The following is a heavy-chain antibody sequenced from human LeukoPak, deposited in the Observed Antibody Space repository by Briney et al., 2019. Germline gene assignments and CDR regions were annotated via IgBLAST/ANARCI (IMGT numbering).Heavy chain of an antibody. V-gene: IGHV4-34*01. CDR2: INHSGGT. Sequence: PSETLSLTCAVYGGSFSGYYWSWIRQPPGKGLEWIGEINHSGGTNYNPSLKSRVTISVDTSKNQFSLKLSSVTAADTAVYYCARAGAYPIAAAGTVDYWGQGTLVTVSS. D-gene: IGHD6-13*01. CDR1: GGSFSGYY. CDR3: ARAGAYPIAAAGTVDY. J-gene: IGHJ4*02.